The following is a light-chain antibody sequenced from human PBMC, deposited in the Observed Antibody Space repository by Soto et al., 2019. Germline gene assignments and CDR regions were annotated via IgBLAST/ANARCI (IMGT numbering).Light chain of an antibody. CDR2: WAS. Sequence: DIVMTQSTDSLAVSLGERATINCKSSQSVLYSSNNKNYLAWYQQKPGQPPKLLIYWASTREFGVPDRFSGSGSGTDFTLTISSLQAEDVAVYYCQQYHSTPKTFGQGTKVEIK. CDR3: QQYHSTPKT. V-gene: IGKV4-1*01. CDR1: QSVLYSSNNKNY. J-gene: IGKJ1*01.